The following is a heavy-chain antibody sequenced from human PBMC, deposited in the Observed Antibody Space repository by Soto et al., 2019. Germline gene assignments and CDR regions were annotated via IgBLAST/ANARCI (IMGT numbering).Heavy chain of an antibody. CDR3: AKDIVRYTYGACDN. J-gene: IGHJ4*02. V-gene: IGHV3-30*18. Sequence: QVQLVESGGAVVQPGKSLRLSCAASGFTFSSYGMYWIRQAPGKGLEWVAAISYDGSNKFHADSVKGRFTISRDNSQNTLYLQMNSLSIEDTAVYYCAKDIVRYTYGACDNWGQGALVTVSS. CDR2: ISYDGSNK. CDR1: GFTFSSYG. D-gene: IGHD5-18*01.